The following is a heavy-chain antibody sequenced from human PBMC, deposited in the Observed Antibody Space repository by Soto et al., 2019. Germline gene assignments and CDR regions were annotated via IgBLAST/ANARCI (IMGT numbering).Heavy chain of an antibody. CDR1: GYTFTSYG. V-gene: IGHV1-18*01. CDR3: AKGPLRFLEWLDAFDI. CDR2: ISAYNGNT. Sequence: ASVKVSCKASGYTFTSYGISWVRQAPGQGLEWMGWISAYNGNTNYAQKLQGRVTMTTDTSTSTACMELRSLRSDDTAVYYCAKGPLRFLEWLDAFDIWGQGTMVTVSS. J-gene: IGHJ3*02. D-gene: IGHD3-3*01.